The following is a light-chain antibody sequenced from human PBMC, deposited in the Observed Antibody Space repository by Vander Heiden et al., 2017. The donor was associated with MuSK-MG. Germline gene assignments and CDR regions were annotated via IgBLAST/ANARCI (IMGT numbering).Light chain of an antibody. CDR1: SLRSYY. CDR2: VKN. Sequence: SSQLTHDPAVSVALGQTVRITCQGDSLRSYYASWYQQQPGPADVLGIYVKNDRPSGIPDRFSCSSSGNTDSLTITGAQAEEEADDDCNCRASTSNHHVVFGGGTKLTVL. CDR3: NCRASTSNHHVV. J-gene: IGLJ2*01. V-gene: IGLV3-19*01.